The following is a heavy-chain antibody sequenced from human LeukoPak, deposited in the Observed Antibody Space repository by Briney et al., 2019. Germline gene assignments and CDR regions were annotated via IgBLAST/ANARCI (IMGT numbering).Heavy chain of an antibody. CDR1: GFTFTTYA. Sequence: GGSLRLSCVASGFTFTTYAMNWVRQAPGKGLEWVSSISSSSTYIYYADSVKGRFTISRDNAKNSLYLQMSSLKAEDTAMYYCARDGVPGYYYGSGSYSSNFDYWGQGTLVTVSS. D-gene: IGHD3-10*01. CDR2: ISSSSTYI. CDR3: ARDGVPGYYYGSGSYSSNFDY. J-gene: IGHJ4*02. V-gene: IGHV3-21*06.